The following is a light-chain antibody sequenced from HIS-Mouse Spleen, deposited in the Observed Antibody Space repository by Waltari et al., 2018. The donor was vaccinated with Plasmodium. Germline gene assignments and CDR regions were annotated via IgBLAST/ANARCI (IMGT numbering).Light chain of an antibody. J-gene: IGLJ2*01. Sequence: QSALTQPRSVSGSPGQSVTISCTGTSSDVGGYNYVSWYHQHPGKAPKLMIYDVSKRPSGVPDRFSCSKSGNTASLTISGLQAEDEADYYCCSYAGSYTYVVFGGGTKLTVL. CDR2: DVS. CDR3: CSYAGSYTYVV. CDR1: SSDVGGYNY. V-gene: IGLV2-11*01.